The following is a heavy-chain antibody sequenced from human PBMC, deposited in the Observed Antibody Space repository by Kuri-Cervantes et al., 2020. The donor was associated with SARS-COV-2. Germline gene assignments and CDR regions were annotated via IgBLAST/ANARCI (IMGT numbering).Heavy chain of an antibody. CDR2: ITDDGGST. V-gene: IGHV3-23*01. CDR1: GITFSSYA. D-gene: IGHD3-10*01. Sequence: GESLKISCAASGITFSSYAMSWVRQAPGKGLEWVSAITDDGGSTYHADSVKGRFTISRDNSKTTLFLQMNSLRAEDTAVYHCVKGSAASRPYYFDSWGQGTLVTVSS. J-gene: IGHJ4*02. CDR3: VKGSAASRPYYFDS.